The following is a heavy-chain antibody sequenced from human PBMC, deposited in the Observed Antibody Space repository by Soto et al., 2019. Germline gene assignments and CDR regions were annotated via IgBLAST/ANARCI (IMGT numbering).Heavy chain of an antibody. V-gene: IGHV4-59*02. CDR3: ARRVSAYYDF. D-gene: IGHD2-8*01. J-gene: IGHJ4*02. CDR2: LYSSGST. Sequence: QVQLQESGPGLVKPSETLSLTCTVSGASVSRYYVAWIRQSPGKGLEWIGFLYSSGSTNYNSSLKSRVTISVDTYKTQISLRLSSVTAADTAVYYCARRVSAYYDFWGQGTRVTVSS. CDR1: GASVSRYY.